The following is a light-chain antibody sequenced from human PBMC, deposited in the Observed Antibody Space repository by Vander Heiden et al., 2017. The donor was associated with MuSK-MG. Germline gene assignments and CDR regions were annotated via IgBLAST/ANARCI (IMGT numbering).Light chain of an antibody. V-gene: IGKV3-20*01. CDR3: QQYGASPVT. Sequence: EIVLTQSPATLSLSPGENATPACRASESVSGGYSAWYQHKPGQAPRLLIYDGFRRATGIPDRFSGSASGTEFPLTITKLKPEDFAVYFCQQYGASPVTLGGGTRVEMK. J-gene: IGKJ4*01. CDR2: DGF. CDR1: ESVSGGY.